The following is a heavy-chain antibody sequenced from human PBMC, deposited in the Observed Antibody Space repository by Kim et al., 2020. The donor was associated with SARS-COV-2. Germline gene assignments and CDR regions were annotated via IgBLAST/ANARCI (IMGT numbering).Heavy chain of an antibody. CDR1: GYTFTSSW. J-gene: IGHJ4*02. V-gene: IGHV5-51*01. CDR3: ARTLGTNAGWSADS. Sequence: GESLKISCKGSGYTFTSSWIGWVRQTPGKGLEWMGIIYPADSDTRYSPSFQGRVTMSADKSTSSAYLHWSSLQASDSAIYYGARTLGTNAGWSADSWGQG. D-gene: IGHD1-1*01. CDR2: IYPADSDT.